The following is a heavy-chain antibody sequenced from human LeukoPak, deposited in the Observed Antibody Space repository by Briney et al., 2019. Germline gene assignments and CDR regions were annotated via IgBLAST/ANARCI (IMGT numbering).Heavy chain of an antibody. CDR3: ARDPWSVDYYDSSGYYPFDY. D-gene: IGHD3-22*01. CDR2: INPNSGGT. Sequence: ALVKVSCKASGYTFTGYYMHWVRQAPGQGLEWMGWINPNSGGTNYAQKFQGRVTMTRDTSISTAYMELSRLRSDDTAVYYCARDPWSVDYYDSSGYYPFDYWGQGTLVTVSS. J-gene: IGHJ4*02. V-gene: IGHV1-2*02. CDR1: GYTFTGYY.